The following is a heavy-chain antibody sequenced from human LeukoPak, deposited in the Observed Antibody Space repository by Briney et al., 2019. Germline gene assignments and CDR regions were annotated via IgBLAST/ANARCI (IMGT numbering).Heavy chain of an antibody. CDR3: AKAGVDYVWGSYRNFDY. CDR2: ISGSTYTT. V-gene: IGHV3-23*01. J-gene: IGHJ4*02. CDR1: GFTFSSYA. Sequence: PGGSLRLSCAASGFTFSSYALSWVRQPPGKGLEWVSSISGSTYTTYYADSVKGRFTISRDNSKNTLYLQMNSLRAEDTAVYYCAKAGVDYVWGSYRNFDYWGQGTLVTVSS. D-gene: IGHD3-16*02.